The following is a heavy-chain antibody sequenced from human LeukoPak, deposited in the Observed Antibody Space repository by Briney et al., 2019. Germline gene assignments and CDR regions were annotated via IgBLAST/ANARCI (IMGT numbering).Heavy chain of an antibody. CDR1: GYTFTSYG. Sequence: GASVKVSCKASGYTFTSYGISWVRQAPGQGLEWMGWISAYNGNTNYAQKLQGRVTMTSDTSTSTAYMELRSLRSDDAAVYYCARESDSGLIDYWGQGTLVTVSS. CDR2: ISAYNGNT. CDR3: ARESDSGLIDY. J-gene: IGHJ4*02. D-gene: IGHD3-22*01. V-gene: IGHV1-18*04.